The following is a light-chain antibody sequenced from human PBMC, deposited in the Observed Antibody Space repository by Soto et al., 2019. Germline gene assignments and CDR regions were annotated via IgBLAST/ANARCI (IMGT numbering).Light chain of an antibody. CDR2: GAS. CDR3: QQYNNWPLT. J-gene: IGKJ4*01. Sequence: EIVFTQSPGTRSVSPGERATLSFRASQSVSSNLAWYQQKPGQAPRLLIYGASSRATGIPARFSGSGSGTEFTLTISSLQSEDFAVYYCQQYNNWPLTFGGGTKVDIK. CDR1: QSVSSN. V-gene: IGKV3-15*01.